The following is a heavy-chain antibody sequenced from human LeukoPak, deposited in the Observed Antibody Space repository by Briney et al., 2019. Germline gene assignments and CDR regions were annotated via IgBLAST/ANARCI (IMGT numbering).Heavy chain of an antibody. Sequence: SETLSLTCAVSGGSISSGGYSWSWIRQPPGKGLEWIGYIYHSGSTYYNPSLKSRVTISVDRSKNQFSLKLSSVTAADTAVYYCARDYGDYDWYYFDYWGQGTLVTVSS. V-gene: IGHV4-30-2*01. D-gene: IGHD4-17*01. CDR1: GGSISSGGYS. CDR2: IYHSGST. J-gene: IGHJ4*02. CDR3: ARDYGDYDWYYFDY.